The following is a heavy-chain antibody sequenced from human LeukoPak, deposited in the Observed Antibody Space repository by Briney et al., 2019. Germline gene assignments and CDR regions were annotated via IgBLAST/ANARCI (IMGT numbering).Heavy chain of an antibody. D-gene: IGHD6-13*01. CDR2: INPNSGAT. CDR3: ARKTRAISAPDY. Sequence: ASVTVSCKASGYTFTVYYMHWVRQAPGQGLEWMGWINPNSGATHYSQKFQGRVTLTRDTSISTAYMELSSLRSDDTAIYYCARKTRAISAPDYWGQGTLVTVSS. V-gene: IGHV1-2*02. CDR1: GYTFTVYY. J-gene: IGHJ4*02.